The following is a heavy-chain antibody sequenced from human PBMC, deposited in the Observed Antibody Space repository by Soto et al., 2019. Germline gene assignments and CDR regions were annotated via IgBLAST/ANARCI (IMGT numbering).Heavy chain of an antibody. D-gene: IGHD3-10*01. CDR2: IYSGGST. J-gene: IGHJ6*03. CDR1: GFTVSSNY. Sequence: GGSLRLSCAASGFTVSSNYMSWVRQAPGKGLEWVSVIYSGGSTYYADSVKGRFTISRHNSKNTLYLQMNSLRAEDTAVYYCARGLLWFGEFYYYMDVWGKGTTVTVSS. CDR3: ARGLLWFGEFYYYMDV. V-gene: IGHV3-53*04.